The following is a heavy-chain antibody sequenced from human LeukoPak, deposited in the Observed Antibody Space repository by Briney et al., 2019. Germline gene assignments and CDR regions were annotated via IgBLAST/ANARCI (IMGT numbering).Heavy chain of an antibody. J-gene: IGHJ5*02. CDR3: VRGQVPAARGYNWFDP. CDR1: GWSLNDYY. V-gene: IGHV4-34*01. CDR2: INARGDT. Sequence: PSETLSLTCAVYGWSLNDYYWNWIRQPPGKGLEWIGEINARGDTNYNPSLKSRVTISVDTSKKQFSLRFTSTIAADTAVYYCVRGQVPAARGYNWFDPWGQGTLVTVSS. D-gene: IGHD2-2*01.